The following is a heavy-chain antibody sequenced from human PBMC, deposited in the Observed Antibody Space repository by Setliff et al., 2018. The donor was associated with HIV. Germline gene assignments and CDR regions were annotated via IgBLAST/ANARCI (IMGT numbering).Heavy chain of an antibody. CDR3: ARGWGLWFGQLSILPLDP. CDR2: LTPHSGDT. V-gene: IGHV1-8*02. J-gene: IGHJ5*02. D-gene: IGHD3-10*01. CDR1: GYTFTSYA. Sequence: GASVKVSCKASGYTFTSYAMNWLRQAPGQGLEWMGRLTPHSGDTISADRFQGRLVMTTNTSTTTAFMELSSLRSDDTALYFCARGWGLWFGQLSILPLDPWGQGTLVTVSS.